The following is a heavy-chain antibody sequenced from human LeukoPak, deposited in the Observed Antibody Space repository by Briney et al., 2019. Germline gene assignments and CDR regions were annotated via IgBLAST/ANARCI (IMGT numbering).Heavy chain of an antibody. Sequence: GESLKISCQGSGSSFTSYWIGWVRQLPGKGLEWMGIIYPGDSDTRYSPSFQGQVTISADKSISTAYLQWSSLKASDTAMYYCARPRPRYCSSTSCSYFDYWGQGTLVTVSS. J-gene: IGHJ4*02. CDR2: IYPGDSDT. CDR1: GSSFTSYW. CDR3: ARPRPRYCSSTSCSYFDY. V-gene: IGHV5-51*01. D-gene: IGHD2-2*01.